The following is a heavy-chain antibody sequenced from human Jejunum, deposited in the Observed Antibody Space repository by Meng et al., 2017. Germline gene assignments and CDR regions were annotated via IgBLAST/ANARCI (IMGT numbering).Heavy chain of an antibody. CDR3: VGDCFFDADRGWIYAMDV. Sequence: GGSLRLSCAASGLIVSTTYLSWVRQAPGKGLEWVSSLYTGGTTLYADSVEGRFTISRDSSKNTLFLQMHSVRAEDTAVYYCVGDCFFDADRGWIYAMDVWGQGTTVTVSS. CDR2: LYTGGTT. CDR1: GLIVSTTY. D-gene: IGHD6-19*01. V-gene: IGHV3-66*02. J-gene: IGHJ6*02.